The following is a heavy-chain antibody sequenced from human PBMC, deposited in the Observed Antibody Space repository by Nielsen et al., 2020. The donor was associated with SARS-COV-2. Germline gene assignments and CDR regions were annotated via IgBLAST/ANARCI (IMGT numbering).Heavy chain of an antibody. V-gene: IGHV3-23*01. CDR3: AKDGVVRGDALDL. CDR1: GFTFSIYA. J-gene: IGHJ3*01. D-gene: IGHD3-10*01. Sequence: GESLKISCAASGFTFSIYAMAWVRRAPGRGLQWVTGVSASGGSTYYTDSVKGRFSISRDNSKNTLFLQMHSLRVEDTALYYCAKDGVVRGDALDLWGQGTMVTVFS. CDR2: VSASGGST.